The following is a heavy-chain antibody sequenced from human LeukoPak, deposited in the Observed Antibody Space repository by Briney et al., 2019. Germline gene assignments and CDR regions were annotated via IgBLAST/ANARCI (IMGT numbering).Heavy chain of an antibody. Sequence: GESLKISCKGSEYSFTDYWIGWVRQMPGKGPEWMGIIYPGDSDTRYSPSFQGQVTISADKSISTAYLQWSSLKASDTAMYYCARRFWSGSLPYYFDYWGQGTLVTVSS. V-gene: IGHV5-51*01. J-gene: IGHJ4*02. D-gene: IGHD3-3*01. CDR1: EYSFTDYW. CDR3: ARRFWSGSLPYYFDY. CDR2: IYPGDSDT.